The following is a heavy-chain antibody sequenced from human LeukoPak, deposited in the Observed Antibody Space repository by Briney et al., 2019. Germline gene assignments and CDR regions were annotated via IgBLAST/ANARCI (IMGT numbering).Heavy chain of an antibody. D-gene: IGHD3-22*01. CDR3: ARDFDYDSSGFYAFDI. Sequence: GGSLRLSCAASGFTFDDYGMSWVRQAPGKGLEGVSGINWYGGSTGYADCVKGRFTISRDNAKNSLYLQMSSLRAEDTALYYCARDFDYDSSGFYAFDIWGQGTMVTVSS. CDR1: GFTFDDYG. J-gene: IGHJ3*02. CDR2: INWYGGST. V-gene: IGHV3-20*04.